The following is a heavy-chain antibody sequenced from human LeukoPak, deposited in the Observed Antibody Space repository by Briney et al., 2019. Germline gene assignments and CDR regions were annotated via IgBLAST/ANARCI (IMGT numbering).Heavy chain of an antibody. CDR3: ARGDSPFDN. J-gene: IGHJ4*02. V-gene: IGHV4-59*01. CDR2: IYYSGST. CDR1: GGSINSYY. Sequence: SETLSLTCTVSGGSINSYYWSWIRQPPGKGLEWIGYIYYSGSTNYNAFLKSRVTISVDTSKNQFSLNLSSVTAADTAVYYCARGDSPFDNWGQGTLVTVSS. D-gene: IGHD3/OR15-3a*01.